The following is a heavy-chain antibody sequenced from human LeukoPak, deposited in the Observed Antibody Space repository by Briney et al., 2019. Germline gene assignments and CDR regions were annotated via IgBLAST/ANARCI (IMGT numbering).Heavy chain of an antibody. CDR3: AICYCTSTSCHFDY. Sequence: GASVKVSCKASGYTFTTYDINWLRQATGQGLEWMGWMNPNSGNTGYAQKFQGRVTITRNTSISTAYLELSSLRSEDTAVYYCAICYCTSTSCHFDYWGQGTLVTVSS. D-gene: IGHD2-2*01. CDR1: GYTFTTYD. V-gene: IGHV1-8*03. J-gene: IGHJ4*02. CDR2: MNPNSGNT.